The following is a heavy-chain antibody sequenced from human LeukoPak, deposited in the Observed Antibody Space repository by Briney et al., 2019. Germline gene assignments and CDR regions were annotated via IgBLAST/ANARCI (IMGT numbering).Heavy chain of an antibody. CDR1: GFTFSSYD. Sequence: PGGSLRLSCAASGFTFSSYDMHWVRQATGKGLEWVSAIGTAGDTYYPGSVKGRFTISRENAKNSVYLQMNSLRAGDTAVYYCARVIREYSSSSRMVYYYYYMDVWGKGTTVTVSS. J-gene: IGHJ6*03. CDR2: IGTAGDT. D-gene: IGHD6-6*01. V-gene: IGHV3-13*01. CDR3: ARVIREYSSSSRMVYYYYYMDV.